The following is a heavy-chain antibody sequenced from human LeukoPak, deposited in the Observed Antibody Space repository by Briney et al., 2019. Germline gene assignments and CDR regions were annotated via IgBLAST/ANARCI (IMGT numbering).Heavy chain of an antibody. CDR1: GGSISSSSYY. CDR3: ARVFGSWPPYYCDY. J-gene: IGHJ4*02. Sequence: SETLSLTCTVSGGSISSSSYYWGWIRQPPGKGLEWIGSIYYSGSTYYNPSLKSRVTISVDTSKNQFSLKLSSVTAADTAVYYCARVFGSWPPYYCDYWGQGTLVTVSS. V-gene: IGHV4-39*07. D-gene: IGHD6-13*01. CDR2: IYYSGST.